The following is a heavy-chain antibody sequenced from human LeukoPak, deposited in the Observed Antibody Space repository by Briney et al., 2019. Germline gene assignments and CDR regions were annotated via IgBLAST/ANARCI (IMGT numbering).Heavy chain of an antibody. CDR3: AKEQYYYDSSGPYFDY. CDR1: GFSFSSYG. J-gene: IGHJ4*02. CDR2: ISYDGSNK. D-gene: IGHD3-22*01. V-gene: IGHV3-30*18. Sequence: PGRSLRLSCAASGFSFSSYGMHWVRQAPGKGLEWVAVISYDGSNKYYADSVKGRFTISRDNSKNTLYLQMNSLRAEDTAVYYCAKEQYYYDSSGPYFDYWGQGTLVTVSS.